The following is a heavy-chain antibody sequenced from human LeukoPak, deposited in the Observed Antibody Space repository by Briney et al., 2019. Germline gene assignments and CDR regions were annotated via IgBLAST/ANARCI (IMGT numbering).Heavy chain of an antibody. CDR2: ISGSAGST. Sequence: GGSLRLSCAVSGFTFSSYAMSWVRQAPGKGLEWVSAISGSAGSTSYADSVKGRFTSSSDNSKNTLYLQMYSLRAEDTAVYYCANGYAVTDSADAFDIWGQGTMVTASS. J-gene: IGHJ3*02. CDR3: ANGYAVTDSADAFDI. CDR1: GFTFSSYA. D-gene: IGHD2-15*01. V-gene: IGHV3-23*01.